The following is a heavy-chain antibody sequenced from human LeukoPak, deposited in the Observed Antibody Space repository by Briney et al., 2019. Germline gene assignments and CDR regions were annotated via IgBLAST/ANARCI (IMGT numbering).Heavy chain of an antibody. D-gene: IGHD6-19*01. J-gene: IGHJ4*02. CDR3: ASSYSSGWDLDY. CDR2: INPSGGST. Sequence: ASVKVSCKASGYTFTSYYMHWVRQAPGQGLEWMGIINPSGGSTSYAQKFQGRVTMTRDMSTSTVYMEPSSLRSEDTAVYYCASSYSSGWDLDYWGQGTLVTVSS. CDR1: GYTFTSYY. V-gene: IGHV1-46*01.